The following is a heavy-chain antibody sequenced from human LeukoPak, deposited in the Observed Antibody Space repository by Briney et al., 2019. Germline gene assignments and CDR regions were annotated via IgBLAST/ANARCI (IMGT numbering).Heavy chain of an antibody. Sequence: SETLSLTCAVSGGSISSGGYSWSWIRQPPGKGLEWIGYIYYSGSTNYNPSLKSRVTISVDTSKNQFSLKLSSVTAADTAVYYCARERANYDSSGYYYFDYWGQGTLVTVSS. D-gene: IGHD3-22*01. CDR1: GGSISSGGYS. V-gene: IGHV4-61*08. CDR2: IYYSGST. CDR3: ARERANYDSSGYYYFDY. J-gene: IGHJ4*02.